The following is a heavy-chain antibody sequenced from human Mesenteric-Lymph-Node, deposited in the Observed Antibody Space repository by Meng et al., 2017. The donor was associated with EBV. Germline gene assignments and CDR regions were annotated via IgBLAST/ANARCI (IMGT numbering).Heavy chain of an antibody. D-gene: IGHD4-23*01. CDR2: IYPGHSDT. CDR3: ARQQGNSVGDY. Sequence: GSELQNPVPSLNISCKVSRYSLTSLWIGELCQKPGKGLEWIGIIYPGHSDTTHSPSFQVQVSISADKSISTAYLQWSSLKASDTSMYYCARQQGNSVGDYWGQGTLVTVSS. J-gene: IGHJ4*02. CDR1: RYSLTSLW. V-gene: IGHV5-51*01.